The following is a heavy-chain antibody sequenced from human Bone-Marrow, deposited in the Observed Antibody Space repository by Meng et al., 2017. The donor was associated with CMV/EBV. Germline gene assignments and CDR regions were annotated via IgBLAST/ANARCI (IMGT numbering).Heavy chain of an antibody. CDR2: ISAYNGNT. J-gene: IGHJ6*02. V-gene: IGHV1-18*01. Sequence: ASVKVSCKASGYTFTSYGISWVRRAPGQGLEWMGWISAYNGNTNYAQKLQGRVTMTTDTSTSTAYMELRSLRSDDTAVYYCAREKEGITIFGVVIATYGMDVWGQGTTVTVAS. CDR3: AREKEGITIFGVVIATYGMDV. D-gene: IGHD3-3*01. CDR1: GYTFTSYG.